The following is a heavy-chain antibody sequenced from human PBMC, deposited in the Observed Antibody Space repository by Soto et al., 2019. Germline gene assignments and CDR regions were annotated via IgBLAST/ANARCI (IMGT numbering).Heavy chain of an antibody. Sequence: PSETLSLTCSISGDSVSSSSAAWSWIRQSPSRGLEWLGKTYYKSRWFNDYAQSVKGRLTITSDTSKNQFSLQLNSVTAEDTAVYYCARNPRERRRPTSLWASDFDSYYDNGMDVWGQGTTVTVSS. CDR1: GDSVSSSSAA. CDR2: TYYKSRWFN. J-gene: IGHJ6*02. D-gene: IGHD3-9*01. CDR3: ARNPRERRRPTSLWASDFDSYYDNGMDV. V-gene: IGHV6-1*01.